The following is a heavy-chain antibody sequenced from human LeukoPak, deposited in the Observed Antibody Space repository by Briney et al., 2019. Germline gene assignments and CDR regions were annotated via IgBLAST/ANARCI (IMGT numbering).Heavy chain of an antibody. D-gene: IGHD2-2*01. Sequence: GGSLRLSCAASGFTFNRYAIHWVRQAPGKGLEWVTVISSDGNDQHYADSVKGRFTISRDNSKNTVFLQMNSLRIDDTAVYYCARDLGSTSSYHNYWGQGTLVTVSS. CDR3: ARDLGSTSSYHNY. CDR1: GFTFNRYA. V-gene: IGHV3-30-3*01. CDR2: ISSDGNDQ. J-gene: IGHJ4*02.